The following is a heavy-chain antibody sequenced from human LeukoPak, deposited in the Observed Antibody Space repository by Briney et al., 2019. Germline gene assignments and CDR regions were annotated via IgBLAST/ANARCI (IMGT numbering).Heavy chain of an antibody. J-gene: IGHJ6*02. V-gene: IGHV3-11*01. Sequence: PGGSLSLSCTASGFPLVDYYMNWIRQAPGKGPEWVSYLNNSGRTIYYADYVKGRFTVSRDNTKNSLYLQMNSLRAEDTAVYFGARDKSRGGMDVWGRGTTVTVSS. CDR3: ARDKSRGGMDV. CDR1: GFPLVDYY. CDR2: LNNSGRTI.